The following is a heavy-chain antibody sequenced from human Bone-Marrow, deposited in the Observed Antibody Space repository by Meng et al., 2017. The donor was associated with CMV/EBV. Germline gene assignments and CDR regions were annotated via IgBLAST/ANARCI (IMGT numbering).Heavy chain of an antibody. D-gene: IGHD7-27*01. V-gene: IGHV1-8*03. J-gene: IGHJ4*02. CDR2: MNPNSGNT. CDR3: ARGGNCGSGSD. CDR1: GYTFTNYD. Sequence: ASVKVSCKASGYTFTNYDINWVRQATGQGLEWMGWMNPNSGNTGYAQKFQGRVTITINTSISTDYMELSSLRSEDTAVCYCARGGNCGSGSDWGQGTLVTVSS.